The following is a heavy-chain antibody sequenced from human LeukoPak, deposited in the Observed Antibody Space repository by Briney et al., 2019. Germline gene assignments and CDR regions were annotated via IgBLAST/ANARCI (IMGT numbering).Heavy chain of an antibody. CDR2: ISWNSGSI. J-gene: IGHJ4*02. V-gene: IGHV3-9*01. CDR1: GFTFDDYA. D-gene: IGHD3-10*02. Sequence: GRSLRLSCAASGFTFDDYAMHWVRQAPGKGLEWVSGISWNSGSIGYADSVKGRFTISRDNAKNSLYLQMNSLRAEDTALYYCAKDPYIAGDSVFGAYYFDYWGQGTLVTVSS. CDR3: AKDPYIAGDSVFGAYYFDY.